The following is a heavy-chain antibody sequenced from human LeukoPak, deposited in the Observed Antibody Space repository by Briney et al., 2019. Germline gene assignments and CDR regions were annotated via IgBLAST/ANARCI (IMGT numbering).Heavy chain of an antibody. V-gene: IGHV1-69*13. CDR1: GYTFTSYG. J-gene: IGHJ4*02. CDR3: AREAYGDYAHFDY. D-gene: IGHD4-17*01. CDR2: IIPIFGTA. Sequence: SVKVSCKASGYTFTSYGISWVRQAPGQGLEWMGGIIPIFGTANYAQKFQGRVTITADESTSTAYMELSSLRSEDTAVYYCAREAYGDYAHFDYWGQGTLVTVSS.